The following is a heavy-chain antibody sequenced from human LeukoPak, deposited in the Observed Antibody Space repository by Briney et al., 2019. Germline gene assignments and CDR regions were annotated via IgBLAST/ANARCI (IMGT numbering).Heavy chain of an antibody. J-gene: IGHJ4*02. Sequence: GGSLRLSCAASGFTFSSYEMNWVRQAPGRGLEWVSYISSSGSTIYYADSVKGRFTISRGNAKNSLYLQMKSLRVEDTAVYYCAREKPELDYWGQGTLVTVSS. CDR3: AREKPELDY. CDR2: ISSSGSTI. V-gene: IGHV3-48*03. CDR1: GFTFSSYE.